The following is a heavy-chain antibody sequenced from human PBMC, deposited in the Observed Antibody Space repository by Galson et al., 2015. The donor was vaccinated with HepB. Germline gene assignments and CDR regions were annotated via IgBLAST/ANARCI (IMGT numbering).Heavy chain of an antibody. V-gene: IGHV3-13*01. CDR2: IGSGGDT. J-gene: IGHJ5*02. Sequence: SLRLSCAAAGFTFSTFDMHWVRQGAGKGLEWVSGIGSGGDTYYLGAVKGRFTISRENGKNSFYLQMNSLRAGDTAVYYCARGSGIGFDPWGQGTLVTVSS. CDR3: ARGSGIGFDP. CDR1: GFTFSTFD.